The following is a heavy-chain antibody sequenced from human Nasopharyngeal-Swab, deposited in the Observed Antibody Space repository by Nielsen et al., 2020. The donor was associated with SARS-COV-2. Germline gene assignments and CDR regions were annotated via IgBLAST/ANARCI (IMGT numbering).Heavy chain of an antibody. D-gene: IGHD2-15*01. CDR2: IRSKGNSYAT. J-gene: IGHJ4*02. CDR3: TRCGGSCYTGKDY. V-gene: IGHV3-73*01. CDR1: GFIFSDSA. Sequence: GESLKISCAASGFIFSDSAIHWVRQASGKGLEWVGRIRSKGNSYATAYAASVKGRFTISRDDSQNTAYLQMNSLITEDTAVYYCTRCGGSCYTGKDYWGQGTLVTVSS.